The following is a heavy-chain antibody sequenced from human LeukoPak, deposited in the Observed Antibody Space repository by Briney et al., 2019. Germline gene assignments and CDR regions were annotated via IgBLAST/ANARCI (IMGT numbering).Heavy chain of an antibody. J-gene: IGHJ5*02. CDR3: ARRVGFGELDWFDP. V-gene: IGHV1-2*04. Sequence: ASVKVSCKASGYTFTGYYLHWVRQAHGQGLEWMGWINPNSGGTNYAQKFQGWVTMTRDTSISTAYMELSRLRSDDTAVYYCARRVGFGELDWFDPWGQGTLVTVSS. CDR1: GYTFTGYY. D-gene: IGHD3-10*01. CDR2: INPNSGGT.